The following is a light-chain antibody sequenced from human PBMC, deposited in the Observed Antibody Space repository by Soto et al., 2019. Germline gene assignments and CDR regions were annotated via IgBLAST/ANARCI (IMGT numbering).Light chain of an antibody. J-gene: IGKJ5*01. CDR2: DAS. CDR3: QQYNTYST. Sequence: DIHMTQSPSTLSTSVGDRCTITFRDSQSISRWLAWYQQKPGKAPKALIYDASTVRSGVPSRFSGGGSGTEFTLTISSLQPDDFATYYCQQYNTYSTFGQGTRLEIK. CDR1: QSISRW. V-gene: IGKV1-5*01.